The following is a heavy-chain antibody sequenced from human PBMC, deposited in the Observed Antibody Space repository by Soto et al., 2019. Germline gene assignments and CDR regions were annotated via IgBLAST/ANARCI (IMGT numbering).Heavy chain of an antibody. Sequence: QVQLVESGGGVVQPGRSLRLSCAASGFTFSSYGMHWVRQAPGKGLEWVAVISYDGSNKYYADSVKGRFTISRDNSKNTLYLQMNSLRAEDTAVYYCAKDDIPPGYYYDSSGSPDHYYYYYGMDVWGQGTTVTVSS. CDR1: GFTFSSYG. CDR3: AKDDIPPGYYYDSSGSPDHYYYYYGMDV. D-gene: IGHD3-22*01. CDR2: ISYDGSNK. J-gene: IGHJ6*02. V-gene: IGHV3-30*18.